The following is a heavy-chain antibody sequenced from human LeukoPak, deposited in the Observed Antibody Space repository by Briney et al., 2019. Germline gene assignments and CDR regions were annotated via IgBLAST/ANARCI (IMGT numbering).Heavy chain of an antibody. D-gene: IGHD3-10*01. CDR2: IYYSGST. J-gene: IGHJ5*02. V-gene: IGHV4-59*08. CDR3: ARYQHYYGSGSYIGWFDP. Sequence: SETLSLTCTVSGGSISSYYWSWIRQPPGKGLEWIGYIYYSGSTNYNPSLKSRVTISVDTSKNQFSLKLSSVTAADTAVYYCARYQHYYGSGSYIGWFDPWGQGTLVTVSS. CDR1: GGSISSYY.